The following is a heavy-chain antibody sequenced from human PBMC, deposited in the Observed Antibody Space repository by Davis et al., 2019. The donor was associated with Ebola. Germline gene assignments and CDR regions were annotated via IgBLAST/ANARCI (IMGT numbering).Heavy chain of an antibody. J-gene: IGHJ6*02. CDR3: ARRDWYYYYGMDV. CDR2: INHSGST. Sequence: SETLSLTCTVSGGSISSGGYYWSWIRQPPGKGLEWIGEINHSGSTNYNPSLKSRVTISVDTSKNQFSLKLSSVTAADTAVYYCARRDWYYYYGMDVWGQGTTVTVSS. V-gene: IGHV4-61*08. CDR1: GGSISSGGYY. D-gene: IGHD3-9*01.